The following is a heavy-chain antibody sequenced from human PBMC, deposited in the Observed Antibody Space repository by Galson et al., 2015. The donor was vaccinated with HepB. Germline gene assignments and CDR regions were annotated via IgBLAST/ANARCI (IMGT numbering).Heavy chain of an antibody. Sequence: SLRLSCAASGFTVSSNYMSWVRQAPGKGLEWVSVIYSGGSTYYADSVKGRFTISRHNSKNTLYLQMNSLRAEDTAVYYCACTSSSWYHYFDYWGQGTLVTASS. CDR2: IYSGGST. J-gene: IGHJ4*02. CDR1: GFTVSSNY. D-gene: IGHD6-13*01. CDR3: ACTSSSWYHYFDY. V-gene: IGHV3-53*04.